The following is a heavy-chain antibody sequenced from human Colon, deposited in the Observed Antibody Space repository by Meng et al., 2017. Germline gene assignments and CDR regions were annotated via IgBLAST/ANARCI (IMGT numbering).Heavy chain of an antibody. V-gene: IGHV4-4*02. CDR1: SGSISRSDW. CDR3: ARNGKWGFDY. J-gene: IGHJ4*02. CDR2: FSHSGTT. Sequence: QVQLQEPGPGLVKPSGTLSLPCAVSSGSISRSDWWSWVRLSPGKGLEWIGEFSHSGTTNYSPSLKSRSTISVDKSKSQFSLKLSSVTAADTAVYYCARNGKWGFDYWGQGTLVTVSS. D-gene: IGHD1-26*01.